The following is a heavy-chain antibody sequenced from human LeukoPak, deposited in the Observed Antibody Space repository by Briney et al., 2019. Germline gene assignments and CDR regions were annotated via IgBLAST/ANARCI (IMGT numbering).Heavy chain of an antibody. Sequence: GASVRVSCKSSGGTFSSYTISWVRQAPGQGLEWMGGITPIFGTTDYAQKFQGRVTITADESTSTTYMELTSLRSEDTAMYYCLRVVEQGWFDPWGQGTLVTISS. CDR3: LRVVEQGWFDP. CDR1: GGTFSSYT. J-gene: IGHJ5*02. V-gene: IGHV1-69*13. CDR2: ITPIFGTT. D-gene: IGHD1/OR15-1a*01.